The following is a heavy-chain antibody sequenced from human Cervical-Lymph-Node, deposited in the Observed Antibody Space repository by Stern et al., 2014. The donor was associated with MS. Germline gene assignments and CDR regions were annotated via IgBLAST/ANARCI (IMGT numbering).Heavy chain of an antibody. CDR3: ARATSDYIWGSYRYLDY. CDR2: IIPLFGNA. Sequence: VHLVESGAEVKKPGSSVKVSCKASGGTFSSYTIGWVRQAPGQGLEWMGGIIPLFGNANSAEKFQGRVPITADESPSTSYMDLSTLRSEDTAVYYCARATSDYIWGSYRYLDYWGQGTQVTVSS. D-gene: IGHD3-16*02. V-gene: IGHV1-69*01. CDR1: GGTFSSYT. J-gene: IGHJ4*02.